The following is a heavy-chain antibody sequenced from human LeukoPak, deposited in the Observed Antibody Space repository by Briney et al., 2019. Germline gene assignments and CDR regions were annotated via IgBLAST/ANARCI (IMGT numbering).Heavy chain of an antibody. CDR2: ISYDGSNK. Sequence: GGSLRLSCAASGFTFSSYAMHWVRQAPGKGLEWVAVISYDGSNKYYADSVEGRFTISRDNSKNTLYLQMNSLRAEDTAVYYCAKQQLAGYYFDYWGQGTLVTVSP. V-gene: IGHV3-30*04. CDR3: AKQQLAGYYFDY. CDR1: GFTFSSYA. J-gene: IGHJ4*02. D-gene: IGHD6-13*01.